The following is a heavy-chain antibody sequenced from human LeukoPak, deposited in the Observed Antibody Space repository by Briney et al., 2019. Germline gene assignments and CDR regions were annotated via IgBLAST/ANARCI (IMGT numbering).Heavy chain of an antibody. J-gene: IGHJ4*02. Sequence: GESLKISCKGSGYIFTNYWIGWVRQMPGKGLEWMGIIYPDDSDTRYSPSFQGQVTISADKSISTTFLRWSSLKASDTAMYYCATTSARGNPHYFDSWGQGTLVTVSS. V-gene: IGHV5-51*01. CDR3: ATTSARGNPHYFDS. CDR1: GYIFTNYW. CDR2: IYPDDSDT. D-gene: IGHD6-6*01.